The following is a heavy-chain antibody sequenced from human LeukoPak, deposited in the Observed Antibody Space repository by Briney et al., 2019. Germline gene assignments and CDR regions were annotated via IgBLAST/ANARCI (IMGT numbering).Heavy chain of an antibody. J-gene: IGHJ4*02. V-gene: IGHV3-74*01. D-gene: IGHD5-12*01. Sequence: GGSLRLSCAASGFTFSSYWMHWVRQAPGKGLVWVSRINSDGSSTSYADSVKGRFTISRDNAKNTLYLQMNSLRAEDTAVYYCARAEGIVATITFFDYWGQGTLVTVSS. CDR2: INSDGSST. CDR3: ARAEGIVATITFFDY. CDR1: GFTFSSYW.